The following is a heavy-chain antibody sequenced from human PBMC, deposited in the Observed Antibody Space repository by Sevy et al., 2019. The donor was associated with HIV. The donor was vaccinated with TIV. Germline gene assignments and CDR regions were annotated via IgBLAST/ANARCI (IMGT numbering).Heavy chain of an antibody. CDR3: GGGGCTKPHDY. D-gene: IGHD3-10*01. Sequence: GGSLTLSCEASGFTFSKYSMSWVRHAPGKGLEWVSTFSFGCGRINYADSVKGRFTISRDDSKNTLYLQMNSLRAEDTAVYYCGGGGCTKPHDYWGQGTLVTVSS. J-gene: IGHJ4*02. V-gene: IGHV3-23*01. CDR2: FSFGCGRI. CDR1: GFTFSKYS.